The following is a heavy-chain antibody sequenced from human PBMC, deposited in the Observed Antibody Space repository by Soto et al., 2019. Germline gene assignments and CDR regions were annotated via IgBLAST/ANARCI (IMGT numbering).Heavy chain of an antibody. CDR3: ASASAVAGTGGYY. CDR1: GFTFSSYW. V-gene: IGHV3-74*01. J-gene: IGHJ4*02. D-gene: IGHD6-19*01. Sequence: VQLVESGGGLVQPGGSLRLSCAASGFTFSSYWMHWVRQAPGKGLVWVSRINSDGSSISYADSVKGRFTIARYNAKNTLHLQMNSLRAEDTAVYYCASASAVAGTGGYYWGQGTLVTVSS. CDR2: INSDGSSI.